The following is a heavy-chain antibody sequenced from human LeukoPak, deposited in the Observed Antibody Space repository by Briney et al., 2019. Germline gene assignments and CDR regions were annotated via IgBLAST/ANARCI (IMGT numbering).Heavy chain of an antibody. D-gene: IGHD5-18*01. Sequence: GGSLRLSCAASGFTFSSYAMSWVRQAPGKGLDWVSVISGSGGSTYYADSVKGRFTISRDNSENTLYLQMNSLRAEDTAIYYCAKDNGRGYSYGYIDYWGQGTLVTDYS. CDR1: GFTFSSYA. CDR2: ISGSGGST. CDR3: AKDNGRGYSYGYIDY. J-gene: IGHJ4*02. V-gene: IGHV3-23*01.